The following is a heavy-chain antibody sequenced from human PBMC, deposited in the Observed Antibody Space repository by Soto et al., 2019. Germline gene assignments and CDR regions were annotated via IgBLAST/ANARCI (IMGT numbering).Heavy chain of an antibody. D-gene: IGHD3-16*02. Sequence: EVQLLESGGGLVQPGGSLTLSCATSGFTFSSYAMVWGRQAAEQGLEWVASISNNGDTAYYADSVKGRFTISRGNSENTLYLQMNGLRADDTALYFCAKSRVFIGAIVTLLDSWGQGTQVTVSS. CDR1: GFTFSSYA. CDR2: ISNNGDTA. J-gene: IGHJ4*02. V-gene: IGHV3-23*01. CDR3: AKSRVFIGAIVTLLDS.